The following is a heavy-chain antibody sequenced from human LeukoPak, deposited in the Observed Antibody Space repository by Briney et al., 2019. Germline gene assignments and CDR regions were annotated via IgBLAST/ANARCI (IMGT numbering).Heavy chain of an antibody. CDR1: GDSVRTNNYY. D-gene: IGHD3-9*01. Sequence: PSETLSLTCTVSGDSVRTNNYYWSWIRQPPGKGLEWIGEIYHSGSTNYNPSLKSRVTISVDKSKNQFSLKLSSVTAADTAVYYCARCVNFDWLTGYHNWFDPWGQGTLVTVSS. CDR3: ARCVNFDWLTGYHNWFDP. V-gene: IGHV4-39*01. J-gene: IGHJ5*02. CDR2: IYHSGST.